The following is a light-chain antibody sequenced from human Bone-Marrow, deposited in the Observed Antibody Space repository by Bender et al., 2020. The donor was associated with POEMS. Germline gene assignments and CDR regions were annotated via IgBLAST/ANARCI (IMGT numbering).Light chain of an antibody. V-gene: IGLV2-14*03. CDR1: SNDVGGYNY. J-gene: IGLJ1*01. CDR3: SSFTYSNTHV. CDR2: DFS. Sequence: QSALSQPASVSGSPGQSITISCTGSSNDVGGYNYVSWYQQHPGKAPKLMIYDFSNRPSGVSNRFSGSKSDNTASLTISGLQAEDEADYYCSSFTYSNTHVFGPGTKVTVL.